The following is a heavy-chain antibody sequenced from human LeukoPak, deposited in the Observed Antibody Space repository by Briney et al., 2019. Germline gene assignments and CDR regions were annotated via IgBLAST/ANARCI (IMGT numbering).Heavy chain of an antibody. CDR2: IDWDDDK. D-gene: IGHD3-10*01. CDR3: ARIRYYGSGSYNLDY. CDR1: GFSLSTSGMC. J-gene: IGHJ4*02. Sequence: SGPAQVKPTQTLTLTCTFSGFSLSTSGMCVSWIRQPPGKALEWLACIDWDDDKYYSTSLKTRLTISKDTSKNQVVLTMTNMDPVDTATYYCARIRYYGSGSYNLDYWGQGTLVTVSS. V-gene: IGHV2-70*11.